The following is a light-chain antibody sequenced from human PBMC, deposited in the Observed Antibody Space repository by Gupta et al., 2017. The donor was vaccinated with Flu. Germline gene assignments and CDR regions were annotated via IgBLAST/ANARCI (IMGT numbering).Light chain of an antibody. CDR2: NVS. V-gene: IGKV2-30*01. CDR3: MQGTHWPPMYT. CDR1: QSLVYSDGNTY. Sequence: DIVMTQSPLSLPVTLGQPASISCRSSQSLVYSDGNTYLNWFQQRPGRSPRRLIYNVSNRASGVPDRFTGSGSGTDFTLNISRVEAEDVGVYYCMQGTHWPPMYTFGQGTKLEIK. J-gene: IGKJ2*01.